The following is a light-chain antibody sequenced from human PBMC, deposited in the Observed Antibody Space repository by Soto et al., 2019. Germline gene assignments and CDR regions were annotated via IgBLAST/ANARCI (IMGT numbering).Light chain of an antibody. CDR1: QSVSSSY. CDR3: HQYASSPPGT. J-gene: IGKJ1*01. Sequence: EIVLTQSPGTLSLSPGERATLSCRASQSVSSSYLAWYQQKPGQAPRLLIYGASSRATGIPDRFSGSGSGTDFTLTISTLEPADFAVYYCHQYASSPPGTFGQGPKVEIK. V-gene: IGKV3-20*01. CDR2: GAS.